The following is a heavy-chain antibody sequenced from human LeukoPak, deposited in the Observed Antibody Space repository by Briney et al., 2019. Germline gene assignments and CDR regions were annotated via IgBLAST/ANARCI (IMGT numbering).Heavy chain of an antibody. Sequence: PGGSLRLSCAASGFIFKNYAMAWVRQPPGKGLEWVSVSSGSGTHTYYAASVKGRFAISRDNSKNTLYLQMNSLRAEDTAVYYCARRAGAYSHPYDYWGQGTLVTVSS. J-gene: IGHJ4*02. D-gene: IGHD4/OR15-4a*01. CDR3: ARRAGAYSHPYDY. V-gene: IGHV3-23*01. CDR1: GFIFKNYA. CDR2: SSGSGTHT.